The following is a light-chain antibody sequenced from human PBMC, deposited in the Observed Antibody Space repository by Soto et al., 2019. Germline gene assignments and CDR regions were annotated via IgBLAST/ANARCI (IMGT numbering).Light chain of an antibody. V-gene: IGKV3-20*01. Sequence: EIVLTQSPGTLSLAPGQRATLSCRASESISRDYLAWYQQRLGQAPRLLIYGASSGATGIPDRFSGSGSGTDFTLTISRLEPEDFAIYYCQQYGGVPYTFGQGTNVDIK. CDR1: ESISRDY. J-gene: IGKJ2*01. CDR3: QQYGGVPYT. CDR2: GAS.